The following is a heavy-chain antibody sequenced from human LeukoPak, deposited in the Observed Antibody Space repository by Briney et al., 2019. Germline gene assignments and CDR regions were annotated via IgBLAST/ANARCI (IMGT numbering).Heavy chain of an antibody. CDR3: TRRSRDESSGYFAY. V-gene: IGHV3-73*01. J-gene: IGHJ4*02. Sequence: GGSLRLSCVASGFTFSGSAIHWVRQASGKGLEWVGRVRSKANNYATAYAASVKGNFTISRDDSKNTAYLQMNSLKIEDTAVYYCTRRSRDESSGYFAYWGQGALVTVSS. D-gene: IGHD3-22*01. CDR1: GFTFSGSA. CDR2: VRSKANNYAT.